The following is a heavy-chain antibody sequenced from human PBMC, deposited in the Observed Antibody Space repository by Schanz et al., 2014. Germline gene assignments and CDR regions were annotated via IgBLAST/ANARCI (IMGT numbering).Heavy chain of an antibody. CDR2: IWYDGSNK. V-gene: IGHV3-33*01. J-gene: IGHJ6*02. Sequence: QVQLVESGGGVVQPGRSLRLSCAASGFIFSSYGLHWVRQAPGKGLEWVAFIWYDGSNKYYADSVKGRFTISRDNSKNTLYQQMNSLRAEDTSVYVCARVRRRIATPSTPSFRNYYYYAMDVWGQGTTVTVSS. CDR3: ARVRRRIATPSTPSFRNYYYYAMDV. D-gene: IGHD6-13*01. CDR1: GFIFSSYG.